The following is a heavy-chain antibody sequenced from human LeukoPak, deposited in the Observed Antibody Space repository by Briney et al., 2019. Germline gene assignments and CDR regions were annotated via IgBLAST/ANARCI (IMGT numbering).Heavy chain of an antibody. CDR3: ARERSGSSSLETDY. V-gene: IGHV4-30-4*08. J-gene: IGHJ4*02. D-gene: IGHD6-6*01. CDR1: GGSISSGDYY. CDR2: IYYSGST. Sequence: SETLSLTCTVSGGSISSGDYYWSWIRQPPGKGLEWIGYIYYSGSTYYNPSLKSRVTISVDTSKNQFSLKLSSVTAADTAVYYCARERSGSSSLETDYWGQGTLVTVST.